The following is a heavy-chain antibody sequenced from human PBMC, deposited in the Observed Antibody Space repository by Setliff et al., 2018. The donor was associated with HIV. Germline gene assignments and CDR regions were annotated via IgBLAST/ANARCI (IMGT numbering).Heavy chain of an antibody. CDR2: INHSGST. J-gene: IGHJ4*02. V-gene: IGHV4-34*01. CDR3: ARGPPGSSIGWYVGY. CDR1: GGSFSGFY. Sequence: SETLSLTCAVYGGSFSGFYWSWIRQPPGKGLEWIGEINHSGSTNYNPSLKSRVTISVDTSKNQFSLRLSSVTAADTAVYYCARGPPGSSIGWYVGYWGQGTQVTVSS. D-gene: IGHD6-19*01.